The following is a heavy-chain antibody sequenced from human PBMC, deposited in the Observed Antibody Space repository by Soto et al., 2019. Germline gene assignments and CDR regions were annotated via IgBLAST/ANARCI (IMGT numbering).Heavy chain of an antibody. CDR1: GGSISTSGNY. CDR3: ARLPLVRGLPA. Sequence: QLHLQESGPGRVKPSETLSLMCRVSGGSISTSGNYWGWVRQAPEKGLEWIGSIYYGGTTNYNPSLKRRVTISVDTSKNQFSLKLTSVTAADTAVYYCARLPLVRGLPAWGQGTLVTVSS. V-gene: IGHV4-39*01. J-gene: IGHJ5*02. CDR2: IYYGGTT. D-gene: IGHD3-10*01.